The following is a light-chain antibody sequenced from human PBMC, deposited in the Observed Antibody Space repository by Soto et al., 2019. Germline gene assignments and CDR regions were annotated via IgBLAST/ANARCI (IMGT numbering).Light chain of an antibody. CDR1: QGISSW. V-gene: IGKV1-12*02. J-gene: IGKJ1*01. Sequence: DIQMTQSPSSVSASVGDRITITCRASQGISSWLAWYQQKPGKAPKLLIYVASNLQSVVPSRFSGSGSGTDFTLTISSLQTEDFATYYCQQGKSFPWTFGQWTKVEIK. CDR2: VAS. CDR3: QQGKSFPWT.